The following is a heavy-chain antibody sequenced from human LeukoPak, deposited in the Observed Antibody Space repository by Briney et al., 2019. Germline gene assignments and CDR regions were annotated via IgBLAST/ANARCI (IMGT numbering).Heavy chain of an antibody. V-gene: IGHV7-4-1*02. CDR1: GYTFTSYA. J-gene: IGHJ5*02. CDR2: INTNTGNP. CDR3: ARDIWFGEKGLYRFDP. Sequence: ASVKVSCKASGYTFTSYAMNWVRQAPGQGLEWMGWINTNTGNPTYAQGFTGRFVFSLDTSVSTAYLQISSLKAEDTAVYYCARDIWFGEKGLYRFDPWGQGTLVTVSS. D-gene: IGHD3-10*01.